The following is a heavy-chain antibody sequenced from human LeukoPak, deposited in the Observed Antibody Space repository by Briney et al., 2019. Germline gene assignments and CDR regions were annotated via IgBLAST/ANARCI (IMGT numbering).Heavy chain of an antibody. D-gene: IGHD3-22*01. V-gene: IGHV1-69*05. J-gene: IGHJ3*02. CDR3: ARAVTYDSSGYYYQDAFDI. CDR2: IIPIFGTA. CDR1: GGTFSSYA. Sequence: SVKVSCKASGGTFSSYAISWVRQAPGQGLEWMGRIIPIFGTANYAQKFQGRVTITTDESTSTAYMGLSSLRSEDTAVYYCARAVTYDSSGYYYQDAFDIWGQGTMVTVSS.